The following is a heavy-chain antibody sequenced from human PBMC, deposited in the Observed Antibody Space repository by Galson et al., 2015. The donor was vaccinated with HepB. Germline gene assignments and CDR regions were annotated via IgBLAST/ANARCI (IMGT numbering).Heavy chain of an antibody. J-gene: IGHJ5*02. Sequence: LSLTCTVSGGSISSGSYYWSWIRQPAGKGLEWIGRIYTSGSTNYNPSLKSRVTMSVDTSKNQFSLKLSSVTAADTAVYYCARDRWGSGSSWGQGTLVTVSS. V-gene: IGHV4-61*02. D-gene: IGHD6-19*01. CDR3: ARDRWGSGSS. CDR1: GGSISSGSYY. CDR2: IYTSGST.